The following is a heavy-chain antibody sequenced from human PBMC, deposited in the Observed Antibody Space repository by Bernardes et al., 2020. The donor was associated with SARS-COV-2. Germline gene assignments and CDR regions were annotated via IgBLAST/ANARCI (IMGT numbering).Heavy chain of an antibody. Sequence: SETLSLTCAVYGGSFRGYYWSWIRQPPGQGLEWIGEINHSGSTNYNPSLKSRVTISVDTSKNQFSLKLSSVTAADTAVYYCARGVLAVAGGYYGMDVWGQGTTVTGSS. CDR1: GGSFRGYY. D-gene: IGHD6-19*01. CDR3: ARGVLAVAGGYYGMDV. V-gene: IGHV4-34*01. J-gene: IGHJ6*02. CDR2: INHSGST.